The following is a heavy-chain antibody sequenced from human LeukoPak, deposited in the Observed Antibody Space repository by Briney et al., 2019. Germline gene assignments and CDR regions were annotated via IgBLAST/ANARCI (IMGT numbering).Heavy chain of an antibody. CDR1: GFTFSSYA. Sequence: GGSLRLSCAASGFTFSSYAMHWVRQAPVKGLEWVAVISYDGSNKYYADSVKGRFTISRDNSKNTLYLQMNSLRAEDTAVYYCARMDSYGPRGRRPNKWFDPWGQGTLVTVSS. D-gene: IGHD5-18*01. J-gene: IGHJ5*02. CDR3: ARMDSYGPRGRRPNKWFDP. CDR2: ISYDGSNK. V-gene: IGHV3-30-3*01.